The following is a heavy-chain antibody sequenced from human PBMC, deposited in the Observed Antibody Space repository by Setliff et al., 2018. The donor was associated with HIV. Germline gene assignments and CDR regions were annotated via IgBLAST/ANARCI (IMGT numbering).Heavy chain of an antibody. CDR2: ISSYSDYV. J-gene: IGHJ6*03. CDR3: SRLGVAVAGSQTTYSYYYMDV. D-gene: IGHD6-19*01. Sequence: GESLKISCAASGFTFNTYTMNWVRQAPGRGLEWVSSISSYSDYVYYADSLMGRFTISRDNAKNSLYLQMNSLRAEDTAVYFCSRLGVAVAGSQTTYSYYYMDVWGKGTTVTVSS. CDR1: GFTFNTYT. V-gene: IGHV3-21*01.